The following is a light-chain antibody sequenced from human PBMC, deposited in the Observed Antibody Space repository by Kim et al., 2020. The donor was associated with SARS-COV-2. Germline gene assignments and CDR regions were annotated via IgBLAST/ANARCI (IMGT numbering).Light chain of an antibody. CDR2: VNRDGSH. CDR1: SGHSSCA. CDR3: QTWDTGIRV. J-gene: IGLJ3*02. V-gene: IGLV4-69*01. Sequence: ASVQLTCILSSGHSSCAIAWHQQQPGKGPRFLMKVNRDGSHIKGDGIPDRFSGSTSGAERYLTISSLQPEDEADYYCQTWDTGIRVFGGGTQLTVL.